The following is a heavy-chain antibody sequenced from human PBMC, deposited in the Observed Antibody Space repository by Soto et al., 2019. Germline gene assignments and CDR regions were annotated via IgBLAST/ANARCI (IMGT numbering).Heavy chain of an antibody. Sequence: QVQLQQWGAGLLKPSETLSLTCAVYGGSFSGYYWSWIRQPPGKGLEWIGEINHSGSTNYNPSLKSRVTISVDTSKNQFSLKLSSVTAAATAVYYCARGQRYFDWLHNWFDPWGQGTLVTVSS. D-gene: IGHD3-9*01. J-gene: IGHJ5*02. V-gene: IGHV4-34*01. CDR1: GGSFSGYY. CDR2: INHSGST. CDR3: ARGQRYFDWLHNWFDP.